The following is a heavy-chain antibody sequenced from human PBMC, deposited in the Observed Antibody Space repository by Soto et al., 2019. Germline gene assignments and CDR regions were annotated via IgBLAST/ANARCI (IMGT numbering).Heavy chain of an antibody. J-gene: IGHJ4*02. Sequence: SETLSLTCAVYGGSFSGYYWSWIRQPPGKGLEWIGEINHSGSTNYNPSLKSRVTISVDTSKNQFSLKLSSVTAADTAVYYCARVFAAHRLGGYYFDYWGQGTLVTVPS. CDR2: INHSGST. CDR3: ARVFAAHRLGGYYFDY. V-gene: IGHV4-34*01. D-gene: IGHD2-15*01. CDR1: GGSFSGYY.